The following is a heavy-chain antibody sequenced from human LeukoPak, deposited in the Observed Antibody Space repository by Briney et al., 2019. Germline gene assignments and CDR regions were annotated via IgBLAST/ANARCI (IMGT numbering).Heavy chain of an antibody. CDR1: GGTFSSYA. Sequence: ASVTVSCKASGGTFSSYAISWVRQAPGQGLEWMGRIIPILGIANYAQKFQGRVTITADKSTSTAYMELSSLRSEDTAVYYCARDEYSGSYGFDLWGQGTLVTVSS. D-gene: IGHD1-26*01. CDR3: ARDEYSGSYGFDL. CDR2: IIPILGIA. J-gene: IGHJ5*02. V-gene: IGHV1-69*10.